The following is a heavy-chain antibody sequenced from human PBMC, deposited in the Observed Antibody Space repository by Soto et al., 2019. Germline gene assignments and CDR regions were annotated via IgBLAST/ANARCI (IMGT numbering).Heavy chain of an antibody. CDR2: ISGSGYST. D-gene: IGHD2-15*01. Sequence: PGGSLRLSCAASGFTFRSYGMSWVRQAPGKGLEWVSTISGSGYSTYYADSVKGRFTISRDNSKNTLYVQMNSLRAEDTAVYYCAKDRGGGSDNPYYFEYWGKGTLVTVSS. V-gene: IGHV3-23*01. CDR3: AKDRGGGSDNPYYFEY. J-gene: IGHJ4*02. CDR1: GFTFRSYG.